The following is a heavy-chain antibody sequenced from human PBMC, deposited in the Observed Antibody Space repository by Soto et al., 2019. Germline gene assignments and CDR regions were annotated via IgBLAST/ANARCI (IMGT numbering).Heavy chain of an antibody. D-gene: IGHD3-10*01. CDR1: GFTFSSYT. CDR2: ISYDGSDK. V-gene: IGHV3-30-3*01. CDR3: ARDHYYGSGSPLKYFDY. Sequence: QVQLVESGGGVVQPGRSLRLSCAASGFTFSSYTIHWVRQAPGKGLEWVTVISYDGSDKYYADSVKGRFTISRDNSKNTLYLQMNSLRAEDTAVYYCARDHYYGSGSPLKYFDYWGQGTLVTVSS. J-gene: IGHJ4*02.